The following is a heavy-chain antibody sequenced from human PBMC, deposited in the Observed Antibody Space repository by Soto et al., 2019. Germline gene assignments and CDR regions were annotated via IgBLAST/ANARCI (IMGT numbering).Heavy chain of an antibody. D-gene: IGHD2-2*02. Sequence: APGQGLEWLGWISPYNDNTNYAEGFQEGVTMSTDASTSTAYMDLRRLRFDYTAVYYCARTDTDWDFFEYWGQGTPVTVSS. CDR3: ARTDTDWDFFEY. J-gene: IGHJ4*02. CDR2: ISPYNDNT. V-gene: IGHV1-18*01.